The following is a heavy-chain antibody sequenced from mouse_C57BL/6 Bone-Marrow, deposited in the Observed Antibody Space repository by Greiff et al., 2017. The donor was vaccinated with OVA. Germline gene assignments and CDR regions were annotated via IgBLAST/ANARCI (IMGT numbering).Heavy chain of an antibody. Sequence: QVQLKQPGAELVKPGASVKLSCKTSGYTFTSYWMHWVKQRPGQGLEWIGMIHPNSGSTNYNEKFKSKATLTVDKSSSTDYMQLSSLTSEDSAVYYCARGGFYYSNYVGWYFDVWGTGTTVTVSS. D-gene: IGHD2-5*01. V-gene: IGHV1-64*01. J-gene: IGHJ1*03. CDR3: ARGGFYYSNYVGWYFDV. CDR2: IHPNSGST. CDR1: GYTFTSYW.